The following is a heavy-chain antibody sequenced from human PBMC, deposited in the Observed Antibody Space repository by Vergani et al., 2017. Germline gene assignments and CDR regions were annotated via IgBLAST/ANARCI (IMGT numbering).Heavy chain of an antibody. J-gene: IGHJ5*02. CDR1: GGSISSGSYY. D-gene: IGHD5-18*01. Sequence: QVQLQESGPGLVKPSQTLSLTCTISGGSISSGSYYWSWIRQPAGKGLEWIGRIYTSGSTNYNPSLKSRVTISVDTSKNQFSLKLSSVTAADTAVYYCARGRGLNSRQLWPTNNWFDPWGQGTLVTVSS. CDR2: IYTSGST. V-gene: IGHV4-61*02. CDR3: ARGRGLNSRQLWPTNNWFDP.